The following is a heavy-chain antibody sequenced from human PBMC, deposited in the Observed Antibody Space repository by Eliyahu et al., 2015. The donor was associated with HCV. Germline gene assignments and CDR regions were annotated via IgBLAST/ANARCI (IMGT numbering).Heavy chain of an antibody. CDR2: ISGSGGST. J-gene: IGHJ4*02. Sequence: EVQLLESGGGLVQPGGSLXLSCAASGFTFXSYAMSWVXQXPGKGLEWVSAISGSGGSTYYADSVKGRFTISRDNSKNTLYLQMNSLRAEDTAVYYCAKDPGGIQLWFFDYWGQGTLVTVSS. CDR3: AKDPGGIQLWFFDY. CDR1: GFTFXSYA. V-gene: IGHV3-23*01. D-gene: IGHD5-18*01.